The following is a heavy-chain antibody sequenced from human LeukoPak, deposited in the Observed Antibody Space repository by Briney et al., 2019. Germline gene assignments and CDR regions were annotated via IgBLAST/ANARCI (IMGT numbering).Heavy chain of an antibody. CDR2: VYTSGST. CDR1: GGSISSYY. CDR3: ARTPSSSTEGYFDY. D-gene: IGHD2/OR15-2a*01. V-gene: IGHV4-4*07. J-gene: IGHJ4*02. Sequence: SETLSLTCTVSGGSISSYYWSWIRQPAGKGLEWIGRVYTSGSTNYIPSLMSRVSMSVDTSKNQFSLKLTSVTAADTAVYFCARTPSSSTEGYFDYWGQATLVTVSS.